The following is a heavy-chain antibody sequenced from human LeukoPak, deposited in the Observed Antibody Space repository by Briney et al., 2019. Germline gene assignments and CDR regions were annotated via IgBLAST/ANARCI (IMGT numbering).Heavy chain of an antibody. CDR2: ISGSGAGT. D-gene: IGHD2-2*01. CDR1: GFTFSNYA. J-gene: IGHJ4*02. V-gene: IGHV3-23*01. CDR3: ATRTLYCSTSRCYLDY. Sequence: GGSLRLSCAASGFTFSNYAMSWVRQAPEKGLEWVSSISGSGAGTYYADSVKGRFTISRDNSKNTLYLQMSSLRAADTAVYYCATRTLYCSTSRCYLDYWGRGTLVTVSS.